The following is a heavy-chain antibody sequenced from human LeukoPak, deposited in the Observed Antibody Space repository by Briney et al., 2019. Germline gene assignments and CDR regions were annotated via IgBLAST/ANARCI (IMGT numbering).Heavy chain of an antibody. Sequence: SETLSLTCTVSGGSISSYYWSWIRQPPGKGLEWVGYIYYSGSTNYNPSLKSRVTISVDTSKNQFPLKLSSVTAADTAVYYCARGFRGITTRSFDIWGQGTMVTVSS. CDR1: GGSISSYY. V-gene: IGHV4-59*12. J-gene: IGHJ3*02. CDR2: IYYSGST. D-gene: IGHD3-22*01. CDR3: ARGFRGITTRSFDI.